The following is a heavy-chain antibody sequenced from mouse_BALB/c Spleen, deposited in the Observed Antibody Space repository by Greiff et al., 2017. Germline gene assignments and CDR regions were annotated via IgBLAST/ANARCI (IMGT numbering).Heavy chain of an antibody. CDR3: ARRRHYYAMDY. J-gene: IGHJ4*01. CDR1: GFNIKDTY. Sequence: VQLQQSGAELVKPGASVKLSCTASGFNIKDTYMHWVKQRPEQGLEWIGRIDPANGNTKYDPKFQGKATITADTSSNTAYLQRSSLTSEDTAVYYCARRRHYYAMDYWGQGTSVTVSS. CDR2: IDPANGNT. V-gene: IGHV14-3*02.